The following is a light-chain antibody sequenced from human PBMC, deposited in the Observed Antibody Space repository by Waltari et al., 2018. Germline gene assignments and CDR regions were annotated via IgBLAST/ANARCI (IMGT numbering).Light chain of an antibody. CDR2: DVL. Sequence: QSALTQPASVSGSPGQSITISCTGTSSDVGGYNYVSWYQQHPGKAPKLMITDVLKRPAGVSNRFSGSKSANTASLTISGLQAEDEADYYCSSYTSSSDVVFGGGTKLTVL. CDR1: SSDVGGYNY. J-gene: IGLJ2*01. V-gene: IGLV2-14*01. CDR3: SSYTSSSDVV.